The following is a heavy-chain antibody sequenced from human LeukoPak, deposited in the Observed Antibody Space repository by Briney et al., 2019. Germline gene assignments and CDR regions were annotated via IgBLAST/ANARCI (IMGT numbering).Heavy chain of an antibody. CDR3: ARESSSWYPFDY. D-gene: IGHD6-13*01. CDR1: GFTFSSYS. J-gene: IGHJ4*02. CDR2: ISSSSSYI. V-gene: IGHV3-21*01. Sequence: GGSLRLSCAASGFTFSSYSMNWVRQAPGKGLEWVSSISSSSSYIYYADSVKGRFTISRDNAMNSLYLQMNSLRAEDMAVYYCARESSSWYPFDYWGQGTLVTVSS.